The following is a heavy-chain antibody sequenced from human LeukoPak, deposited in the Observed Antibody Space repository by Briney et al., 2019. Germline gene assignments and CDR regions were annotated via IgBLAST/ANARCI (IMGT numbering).Heavy chain of an antibody. CDR1: GYSISSSYY. J-gene: IGHJ5*02. D-gene: IGHD3-3*01. Sequence: PSETLSLTCTVSGYSISSSYYWGLIRPPPGKVLEWIGSIYHSGTTYYNASLKSRVTTSVDTSKNQFSLKLSSVTAADTAVYYCARGTYYDFWSGYYLPVTNWFDPWGQGTLVTVSS. V-gene: IGHV4-38-2*02. CDR2: IYHSGTT. CDR3: ARGTYYDFWSGYYLPVTNWFDP.